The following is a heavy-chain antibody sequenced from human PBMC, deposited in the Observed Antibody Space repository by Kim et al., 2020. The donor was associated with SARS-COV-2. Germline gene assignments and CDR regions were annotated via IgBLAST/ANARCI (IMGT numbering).Heavy chain of an antibody. CDR2: ISSSSSYI. D-gene: IGHD2-15*01. CDR1: GFTFSSYS. J-gene: IGHJ1*01. V-gene: IGHV3-21*01. CDR3: ARYGYCSGGSCYKRRISYFLH. Sequence: GGSLRLSCAASGFTFSSYSMNWVRQAPGKGLEWVSSISSSSSYIYYADSVKGRFTISRDNAKNSLYLQMNSLRAEDTAVYYCARYGYCSGGSCYKRRISYFLHWGQGTLVTVSS.